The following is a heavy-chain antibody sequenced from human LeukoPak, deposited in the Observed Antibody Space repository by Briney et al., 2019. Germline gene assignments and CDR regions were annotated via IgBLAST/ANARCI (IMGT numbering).Heavy chain of an antibody. CDR2: IYYSGST. CDR3: ARDGDYYDSSGPRGFDP. D-gene: IGHD3-22*01. Sequence: SQTLSLTCTVSSGSISSGGYYWNWIRQHPGKGLERIGYIYYSGSTYYNPSLKSRVSISVDTSKNQFSLKLSSVTAADTAVYYCARDGDYYDSSGPRGFDPWGQGTLVTVSS. CDR1: SGSISSGGYY. J-gene: IGHJ5*02. V-gene: IGHV4-31*03.